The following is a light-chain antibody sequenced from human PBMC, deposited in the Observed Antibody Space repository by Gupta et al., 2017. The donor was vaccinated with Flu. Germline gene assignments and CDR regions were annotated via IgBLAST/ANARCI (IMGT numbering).Light chain of an antibody. Sequence: DIQVTQSPSILSASIGDRVTITCRASQSIDTWLAWYQQKPGKAPKLLIYRASGLESGVPSRFSGGGSGTEFTLTISSLQPDDFATYYCQHYYGYSWTFGQGTKVDIK. J-gene: IGKJ1*01. V-gene: IGKV1-5*03. CDR1: QSIDTW. CDR2: RAS. CDR3: QHYYGYSWT.